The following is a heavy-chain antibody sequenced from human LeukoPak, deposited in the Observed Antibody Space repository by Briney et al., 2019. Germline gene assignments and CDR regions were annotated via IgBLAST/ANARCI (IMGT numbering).Heavy chain of an antibody. CDR2: IGGSGGRT. J-gene: IGHJ3*02. D-gene: IGHD3-10*01. V-gene: IGHV3-23*01. CDR3: AKVRGLLWFGELSGAFDI. CDR1: GFTFSSYA. Sequence: GGSLRLSCAASGFTFSSYAMSWVRQAPGKGLEWVSGIGGSGGRTYYADSVKGRFTISRDNSKNMLFMQMNSLRAEDTALYHCAKVRGLLWFGELSGAFDIWGQGTMVTVSS.